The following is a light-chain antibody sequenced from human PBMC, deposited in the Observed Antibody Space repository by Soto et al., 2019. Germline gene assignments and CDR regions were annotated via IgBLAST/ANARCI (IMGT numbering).Light chain of an antibody. Sequence: DLVMTQSPLSLPVTPGEPASISCRSSQSLLHSNGYNYLDWYLQKPGQSPQLLIYLGSNRASGVPDRFSGGGSGTDFTLKISRVEAEDVGVYYCMQALQTPTFGGGTKVEL. V-gene: IGKV2-28*01. CDR2: LGS. CDR1: QSLLHSNGYNY. J-gene: IGKJ4*01. CDR3: MQALQTPT.